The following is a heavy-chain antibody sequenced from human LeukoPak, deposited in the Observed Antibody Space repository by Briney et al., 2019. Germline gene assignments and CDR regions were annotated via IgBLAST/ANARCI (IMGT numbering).Heavy chain of an antibody. CDR1: GGSISSNY. Sequence: ETLSLTCTVSGGSISSNYMSWVRQAPGKGLEWVSVIYSGGKTNYADSVKGRFTISRDNSKNTLYLQMNSLRAEDTAMYYCAKSWYQLLLYFFDYWGQGTLVTVSS. J-gene: IGHJ4*02. CDR3: AKSWYQLLLYFFDY. D-gene: IGHD2-2*01. V-gene: IGHV3-53*01. CDR2: IYSGGKT.